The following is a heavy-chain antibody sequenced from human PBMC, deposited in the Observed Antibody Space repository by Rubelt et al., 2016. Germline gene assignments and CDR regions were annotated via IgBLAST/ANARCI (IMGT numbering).Heavy chain of an antibody. D-gene: IGHD2-15*01. J-gene: IGHJ3*02. Sequence: YYADSVKGRFTISRDNAKNSLYLQMNSLRAEDTAVYYCARDRCSGGSCYSWFAFDICGQGTMVTISS. V-gene: IGHV3-11*01. CDR3: ARDRCSGGSCYSWFAFDI.